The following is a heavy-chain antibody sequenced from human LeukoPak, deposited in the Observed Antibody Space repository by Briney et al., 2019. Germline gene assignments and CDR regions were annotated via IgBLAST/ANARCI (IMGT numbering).Heavy chain of an antibody. Sequence: GGSLRLSCAASGFTFSSYAMSWVRQAPGKGLEWFSAISGSGGSTYYADSVKGRFTISRDNSKNTLYLQMNSLRAEDTAVYYCANTLREAGTSPGYGYWGQGTLVTVSS. CDR2: ISGSGGST. J-gene: IGHJ4*02. CDR1: GFTFSSYA. CDR3: ANTLREAGTSPGYGY. D-gene: IGHD1-7*01. V-gene: IGHV3-23*01.